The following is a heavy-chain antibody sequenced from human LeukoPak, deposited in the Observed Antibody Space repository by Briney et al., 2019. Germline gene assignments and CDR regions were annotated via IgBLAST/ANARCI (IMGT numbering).Heavy chain of an antibody. D-gene: IGHD6-6*01. CDR1: GYTFTTYG. CDR2: ISAYNGNT. CDR3: ARDLIAVRPGWFDP. Sequence: ASVKVSCKASGYTFTTYGIHWVRQAPGQGLEWMGWISAYNGNTKYAQKFQGRVTITTDTCTTPADMELRSLRSDNTAVYDCARDLIAVRPGWFDPWGQGTLVTVSS. V-gene: IGHV1-18*01. J-gene: IGHJ5*02.